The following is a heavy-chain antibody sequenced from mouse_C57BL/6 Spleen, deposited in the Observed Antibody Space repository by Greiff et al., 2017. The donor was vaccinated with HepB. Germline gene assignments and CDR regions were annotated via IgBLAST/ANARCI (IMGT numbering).Heavy chain of an antibody. D-gene: IGHD1-1*01. J-gene: IGHJ4*01. CDR1: GYTFTDYY. CDR3: AMVITTVVAYYAMDY. Sequence: EVQLQQSGPELVKPGASVKISCKASGYTFTDYYMNWVKQSHGKSLEWIGDINPNNGGTSYNQKFKGKATLTVDKSSSTAYMELRSLTSEDSAVYYFAMVITTVVAYYAMDYWGQGTSVTVSS. V-gene: IGHV1-26*01. CDR2: INPNNGGT.